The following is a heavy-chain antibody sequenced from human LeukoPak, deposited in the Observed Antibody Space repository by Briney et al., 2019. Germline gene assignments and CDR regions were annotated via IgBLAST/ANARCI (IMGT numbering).Heavy chain of an antibody. CDR3: ARDGRRGSGSYYYFDY. CDR2: IKQDGSEK. CDR1: GFTFSSYW. Sequence: QPGGSLRLSCAASGFTFSSYWMSWVRQAPGKGLEWVANIKQDGSEKYYVDSVKGRFTISRDNAKNSLYLQMNSLRAEDTAVYYCARDGRRGSGSYYYFDYWGQGTLVTVSS. J-gene: IGHJ4*02. D-gene: IGHD3-10*01. V-gene: IGHV3-7*01.